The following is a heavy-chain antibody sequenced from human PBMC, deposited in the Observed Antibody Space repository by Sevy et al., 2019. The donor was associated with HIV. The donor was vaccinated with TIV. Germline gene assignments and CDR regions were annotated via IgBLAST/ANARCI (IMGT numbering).Heavy chain of an antibody. CDR2: IYYSGST. CDR3: ARHKHAYDSSGYRPGERSPLIPRPVAAFDI. Sequence: SQTLSLTCTVSGGSISSSSYYWGWIRQPPGKGLEWIGSIYYSGSTYYNPSLKSRFTISVDTSKNRFSLKLGSVTAADTALYYCARHKHAYDSSGYRPGERSPLIPRPVAAFDIWGQGTMVTVSS. D-gene: IGHD3-22*01. V-gene: IGHV4-39*01. J-gene: IGHJ3*02. CDR1: GGSISSSSYY.